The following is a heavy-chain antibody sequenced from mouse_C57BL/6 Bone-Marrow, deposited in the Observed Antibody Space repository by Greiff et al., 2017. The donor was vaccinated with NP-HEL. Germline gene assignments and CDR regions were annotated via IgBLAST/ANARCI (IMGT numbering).Heavy chain of an antibody. V-gene: IGHV1-80*01. Sequence: VMLVESGAELVKPGASVKISCKASGYEFSNYWMNWVKQRPGKGLEWIGQIYPGDGDTNYNGKFKDKATLTADKSSSTAYMQLSRLTSEDSAVYFCERGAYWDQGTLVTVSA. CDR1: GYEFSNYW. CDR2: IYPGDGDT. J-gene: IGHJ3*01. CDR3: ERGAY.